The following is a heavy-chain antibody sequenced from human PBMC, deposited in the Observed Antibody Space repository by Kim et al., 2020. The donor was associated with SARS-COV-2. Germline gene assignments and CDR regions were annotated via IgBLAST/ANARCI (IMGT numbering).Heavy chain of an antibody. V-gene: IGHV3-11*06. D-gene: IGHD2-21*02. J-gene: IGHJ4*02. Sequence: VKGRFTISRDNAKNSLYLQMNSLRAEDTAVYYCARGEGNCGGDCYRGSDYWGQGTLVTVSS. CDR3: ARGEGNCGGDCYRGSDY.